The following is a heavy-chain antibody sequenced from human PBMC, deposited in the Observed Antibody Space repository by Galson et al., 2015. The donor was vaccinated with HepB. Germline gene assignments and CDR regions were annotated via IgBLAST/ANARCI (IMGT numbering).Heavy chain of an antibody. Sequence: SLRLSCAASGFTFSSYSMNWVRQAPGKGLEWVSSISSSSSYIYYADSVKGRFTISRDNAKNLLYLQMNSLRAEDTAVYYCARDREKRSYGMDVWGQGTTVTVSS. D-gene: IGHD5-24*01. V-gene: IGHV3-21*01. J-gene: IGHJ6*02. CDR2: ISSSSSYI. CDR1: GFTFSSYS. CDR3: ARDREKRSYGMDV.